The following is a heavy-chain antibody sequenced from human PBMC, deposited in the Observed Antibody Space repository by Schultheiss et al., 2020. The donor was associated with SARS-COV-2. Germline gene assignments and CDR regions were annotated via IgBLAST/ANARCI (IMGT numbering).Heavy chain of an antibody. V-gene: IGHV4-38-2*01. CDR1: GYSISSGYY. J-gene: IGHJ4*02. Sequence: SQTLSLTCAVSGYSISSGYYWGWIRQPPGKGLEWIGSIYRGGSTYYNPSLKSRVTISVDTSKNQFSLKLSSVTAADTAVYYCARLIGSGPFDYWGQGTLVTVSS. CDR2: IYRGGST. CDR3: ARLIGSGPFDY. D-gene: IGHD2-15*01.